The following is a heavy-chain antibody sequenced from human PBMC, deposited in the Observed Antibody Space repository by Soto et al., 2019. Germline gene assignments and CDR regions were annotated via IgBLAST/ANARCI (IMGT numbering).Heavy chain of an antibody. CDR3: ASSNIVAAPYGMHV. V-gene: IGHV1-3*01. CDR1: GYIFTRYA. J-gene: IGHJ6*02. CDR2: INAGNGNT. Sequence: ASVKVSCKASGYIFTRYAMHWVRQAPGQRLEWMGWINAGNGNTKYSQKFQGRVTITRDTSASTAYMELSSLRSEDTAVYYCASSNIVAAPYGMHVWGQGTTVTVSS. D-gene: IGHD6-13*01.